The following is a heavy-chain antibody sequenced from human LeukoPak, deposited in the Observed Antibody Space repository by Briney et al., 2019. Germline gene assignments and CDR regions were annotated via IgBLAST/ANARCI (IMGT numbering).Heavy chain of an antibody. D-gene: IGHD6-19*01. CDR2: ISSSSSYI. CDR3: ARGSSSGQTDFDY. V-gene: IGHV3-21*01. J-gene: IGHJ4*02. CDR1: GFTFSSYS. Sequence: GGSLRLSCAASGFTFSSYSMNWVRHAPGKGLEWVSSISSSSSYIYYADSVKGRFTISRDNAKNSLYLQMNSLRAEDTAVYYCARGSSSGQTDFDYWGQGTLVTVSS.